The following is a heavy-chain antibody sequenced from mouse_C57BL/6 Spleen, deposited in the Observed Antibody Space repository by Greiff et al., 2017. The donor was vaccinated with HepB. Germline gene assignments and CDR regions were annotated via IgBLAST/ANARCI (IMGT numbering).Heavy chain of an antibody. CDR3: ARFYYDYDDYFDY. CDR1: GFTFSSYG. J-gene: IGHJ2*01. V-gene: IGHV5-6*01. CDR2: ISSGGSYT. D-gene: IGHD2-4*01. Sequence: EVQLVESGGDLVKPGGSLKLSCAASGFTFSSYGMSWVRQTPDKRLEWVATISSGGSYTYYPDSVKGRFTISRDNAKNTLYLQMSSLKSEDTAMYYCARFYYDYDDYFDYWGQGTTLTVSS.